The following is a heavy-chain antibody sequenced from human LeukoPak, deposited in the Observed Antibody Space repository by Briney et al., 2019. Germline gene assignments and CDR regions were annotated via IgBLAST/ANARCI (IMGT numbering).Heavy chain of an antibody. CDR3: ARGGPTGTTYYFDY. V-gene: IGHV3-21*01. CDR2: ISSSSSYI. J-gene: IGHJ4*02. CDR1: GFTFSSYS. Sequence: PGGSLRLSCAASGFTFSSYSMNWVRQAPGKGPEWVSSISSSSSYIYYADSVKGRFTISRDNAKNSLYLQMNSLRAEDTAVYYCARGGPTGTTYYFDYWGQGTLVTVSS. D-gene: IGHD1-7*01.